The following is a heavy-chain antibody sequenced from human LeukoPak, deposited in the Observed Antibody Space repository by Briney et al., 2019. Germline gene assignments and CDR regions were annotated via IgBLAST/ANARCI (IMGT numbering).Heavy chain of an antibody. J-gene: IGHJ6*02. CDR3: AIGTGDDMDV. Sequence: GGSLRLSCAASGFTVSSNSMSWVRQAPGKGLEWVSVIYSDGSTYYAESVKGRFTISRDTSKNTLYLQMNSLRAEDTAVYYCAIGTGDDMDVWGQGTTVTVSS. CDR2: IYSDGST. V-gene: IGHV3-66*01. CDR1: GFTVSSNS. D-gene: IGHD1-14*01.